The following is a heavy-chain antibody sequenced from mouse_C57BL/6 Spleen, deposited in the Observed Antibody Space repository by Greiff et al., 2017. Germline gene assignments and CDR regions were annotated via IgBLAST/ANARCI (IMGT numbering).Heavy chain of an antibody. J-gene: IGHJ4*01. CDR2: ISNGGGST. V-gene: IGHV5-12*01. Sequence: EVQLQESGGGLVQPGGSLKLSCAASGFTFSDYYMYWVRQTPEKRLEWVAYISNGGGSTYYPDTVKGRFTISRDNAKNTLYLQMSRLKSEDTAMYYCARYDYAMDYWGQGTSVTVSS. CDR1: GFTFSDYY. CDR3: ARYDYAMDY. D-gene: IGHD2-3*01.